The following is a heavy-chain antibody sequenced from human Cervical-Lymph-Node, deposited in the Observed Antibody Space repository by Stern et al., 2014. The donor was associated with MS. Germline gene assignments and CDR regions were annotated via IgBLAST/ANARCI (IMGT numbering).Heavy chain of an antibody. D-gene: IGHD3-22*01. V-gene: IGHV2-5*02. CDR1: GFSVNTSGVG. J-gene: IGHJ5*01. CDR3: THSYDSGLGDS. CDR2: ISWDDDT. Sequence: QVTLKESGPKLVKPTQTLTLTCNLSGFSVNTSGVGVGWIRQPPGRDLEWLALISWDDDTRYTSSLQYRLTVDKDISEEQMGLTLTNMDPVDTATYYCTHSYDSGLGDSCSQGALVTFPS.